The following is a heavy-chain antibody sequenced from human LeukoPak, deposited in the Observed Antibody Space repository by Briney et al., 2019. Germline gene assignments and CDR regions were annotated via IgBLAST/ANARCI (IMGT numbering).Heavy chain of an antibody. CDR1: GSFTFSNYW. Sequence: GGSLRLSCAASGSFTFSNYWMNWPRQAPGKGLEWVANINQDGSRIYYVDSVEGRFTISRDNAKNSLYLQMNSLRAGDTAVYYCEVYSAWGQGTLVTVSS. CDR3: EVYSA. J-gene: IGHJ1*01. V-gene: IGHV3-7*01. CDR2: INQDGSRI. D-gene: IGHD4-11*01.